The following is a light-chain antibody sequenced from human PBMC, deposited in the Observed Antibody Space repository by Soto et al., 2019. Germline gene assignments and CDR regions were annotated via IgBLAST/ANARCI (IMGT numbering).Light chain of an antibody. V-gene: IGKV3-15*01. CDR1: QSVSSN. J-gene: IGKJ1*01. CDR2: GAS. CDR3: QQYNNWPPRWT. Sequence: EIVMTQSPATLSVSPGERATLSCRASQSVSSNLAWYQQKPGHAPRLLIYGASTRATGSPARFSGSGSGTEFTLTISSLQSEDFAVYYCQQYNNWPPRWTFGQGTKVEIK.